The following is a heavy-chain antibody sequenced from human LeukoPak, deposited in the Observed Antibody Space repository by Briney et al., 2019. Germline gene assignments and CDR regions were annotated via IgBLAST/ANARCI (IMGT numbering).Heavy chain of an antibody. CDR1: GASISRYY. CDR2: FHHSGNT. J-gene: IGHJ4*02. V-gene: IGHV4-59*12. CDR3: ARRAAALDS. Sequence: KPSETLSLTCSVSGASISRYYWSWIRQPPGKGLEWIGYFHHSGNTNYSPSLSSRITMSVDTSKNQFSLRLNSVTAADTAIYYCARRAAALDSWGQGTPVTVSS. D-gene: IGHD6-13*01.